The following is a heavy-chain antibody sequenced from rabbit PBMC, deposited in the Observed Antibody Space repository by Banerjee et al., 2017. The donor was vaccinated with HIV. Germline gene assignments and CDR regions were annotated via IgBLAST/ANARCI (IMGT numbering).Heavy chain of an antibody. D-gene: IGHD6-1*01. Sequence: QQQLVESGGGLVKPGASLTLTCTASGFSFSSGYWMCWVRQAPGKGLEWIACIYAGTSGSTNYANWAKGRFTISKTSSTTVTLQMTSLTAADTATYFCARAPDAAAAGYGYAGDYYFNLWGPGTLVTVS. V-gene: IGHV1S45*01. CDR2: IYAGTSGST. CDR3: ARAPDAAAAGYGYAGDYYFNL. J-gene: IGHJ4*01. CDR1: GFSFSSGYW.